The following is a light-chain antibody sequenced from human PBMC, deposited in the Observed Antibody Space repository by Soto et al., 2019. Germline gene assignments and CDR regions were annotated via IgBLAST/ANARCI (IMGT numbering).Light chain of an antibody. V-gene: IGLV2-18*01. CDR1: STDFVSYNR. CDR3: SLYTSENTYV. Sequence: QSVLTQPPSVSGSPGQSVTISCTGTSTDFVSYNRVSWYQQPPGTAPKLMIYEASNRPSGVPDRFSGSKSGNTASLTISGLQAADEADYYCSLYTSENTYVFGTGTKVTVL. CDR2: EAS. J-gene: IGLJ1*01.